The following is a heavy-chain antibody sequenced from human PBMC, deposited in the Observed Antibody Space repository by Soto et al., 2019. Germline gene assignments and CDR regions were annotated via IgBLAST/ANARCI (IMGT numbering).Heavy chain of an antibody. Sequence: QVQLVESGGGVAQPGRSLRLSCAASGFMFSSHGMHWIRQAPGKGLEWVAVIWYDGSNKYYADSVKGRFTISRDNSKNTLYLQMYRLRAEGTVVNYRGPVALEPWGQGNLVTVHS. CDR1: GFMFSSHG. V-gene: IGHV3-33*01. J-gene: IGHJ4*02. CDR2: IWYDGSNK. CDR3: GPVALEP.